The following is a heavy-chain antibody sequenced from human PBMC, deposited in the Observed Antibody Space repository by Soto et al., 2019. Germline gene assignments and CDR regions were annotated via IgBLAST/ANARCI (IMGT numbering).Heavy chain of an antibody. V-gene: IGHV1-69*06. CDR2: IIPIFGTA. D-gene: IGHD5-12*01. J-gene: IGHJ6*02. CDR1: GGTFSSYA. CDR3: ASAPITVATIFYYYYGMDV. Sequence: QVQLVQSGAEVKKPGSSVKVSCKASGGTFSSYAISWVRQAPGQGLEWMGGIIPIFGTANYAQKFQGRVTITADKSTSTAYMELSSLRSEDTAVYYCASAPITVATIFYYYYGMDVWGQGTTVTVSS.